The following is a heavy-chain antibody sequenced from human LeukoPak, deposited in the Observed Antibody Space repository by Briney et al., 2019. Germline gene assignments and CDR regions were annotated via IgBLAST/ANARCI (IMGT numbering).Heavy chain of an antibody. CDR2: INHSGST. CDR3: ARGGRWYSGSYYAY. D-gene: IGHD1-26*01. V-gene: IGHV4-4*02. J-gene: IGHJ4*02. Sequence: SETLSLTCAVSGDSMSSIDWWSWVRQPPGKGLEWIGEINHSGSTNYNPSLKSRVTISVDTSKNQFSLKLSSVTAADTAVYYCARGGRWYSGSYYAYWGQGTLVTVSS. CDR1: GDSMSSIDW.